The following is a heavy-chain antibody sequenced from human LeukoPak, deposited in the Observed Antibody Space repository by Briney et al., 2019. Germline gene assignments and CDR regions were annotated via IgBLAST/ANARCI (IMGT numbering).Heavy chain of an antibody. J-gene: IGHJ4*02. V-gene: IGHV1-69*01. D-gene: IGHD2-2*01. CDR3: ARDPPFDPNCSSTSCYAGGKREVDY. CDR1: GGTFSSYA. Sequence: SVKVSCKASGGTFSSYAISWVRQAPGQGLEWMGGIIPIFGTANYAQKFQGRVTITADESTSTAYMELSSLRSEDTAVYYCARDPPFDPNCSSTSCYAGGKREVDYWGQGTLVTVSS. CDR2: IIPIFGTA.